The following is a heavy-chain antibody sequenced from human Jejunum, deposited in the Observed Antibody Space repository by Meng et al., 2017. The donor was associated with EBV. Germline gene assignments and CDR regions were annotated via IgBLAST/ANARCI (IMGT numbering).Heavy chain of an antibody. J-gene: IGHJ4*02. Sequence: QLDLPAPGSGLVKPSQHLYITCAVSGDSLTRGAYLWSWIRQPPGKGLEWIGNIYHIGSTYYNPSLKSRVTISVDRSKNQFSLKLTSVTAADTAVYYCARGGPDFGDYVPFDYWGQGTLVTVSS. V-gene: IGHV4-30-2*01. CDR2: IYHIGST. CDR1: GDSLTRGAYL. D-gene: IGHD4-17*01. CDR3: ARGGPDFGDYVPFDY.